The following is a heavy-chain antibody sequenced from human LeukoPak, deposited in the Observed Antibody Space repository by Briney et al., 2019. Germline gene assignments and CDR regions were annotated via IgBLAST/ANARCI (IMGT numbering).Heavy chain of an antibody. CDR2: IRYDGSNK. CDR1: GFTFSSYG. J-gene: IGHJ6*02. D-gene: IGHD5-24*01. V-gene: IGHV3-30*02. CDR3: ARDRRRDGYNYAYYYYYGMDV. Sequence: PGGSLRLSCAASGFTFSSYGMHWVRQAPGKGLEWVAFIRYDGSNKYYADSVKGRFTISRDNSKNTLYLQMNSLRAEDTAVYYCARDRRRDGYNYAYYYYYGMDVWGQGTTVTVSS.